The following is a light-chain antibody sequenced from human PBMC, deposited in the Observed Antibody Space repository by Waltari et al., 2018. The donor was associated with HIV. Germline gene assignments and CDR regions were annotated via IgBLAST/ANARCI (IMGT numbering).Light chain of an antibody. J-gene: IGLJ1*01. Sequence: QSVLTQPPSVSGAPGQRVTIPCTGSSSDIGADYDVNWYQHLPGIAPKLLIYGNTNRPSGVPDRFSGSKSGTSASLAITGLQAEDEADYYCQSCDRSLRGVFGTGTKVTV. CDR1: SSDIGADYD. CDR2: GNT. CDR3: QSCDRSLRGV. V-gene: IGLV1-40*01.